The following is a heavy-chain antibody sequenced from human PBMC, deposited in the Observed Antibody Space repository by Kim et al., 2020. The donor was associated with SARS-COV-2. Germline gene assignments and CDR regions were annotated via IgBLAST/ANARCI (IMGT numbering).Heavy chain of an antibody. V-gene: IGHV4-61*02. CDR3: ARDIAAAGRGDDAFDI. CDR1: GGSISSGSYY. J-gene: IGHJ3*02. Sequence: SETLSLTCTVSGGSISSGSYYWSWIRQPAGKGLEWIGRIYTSGSTNYNPSLKSRVTISVDTSKNQFSLKLSSVTAADTAVYYCARDIAAAGRGDDAFDIWGQGTMVTVSS. D-gene: IGHD6-13*01. CDR2: IYTSGST.